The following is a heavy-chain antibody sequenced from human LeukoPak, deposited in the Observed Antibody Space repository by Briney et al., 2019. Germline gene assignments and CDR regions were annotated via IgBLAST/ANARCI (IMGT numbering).Heavy chain of an antibody. CDR3: ARLPLRSTAAGPPYFDY. D-gene: IGHD6-13*01. J-gene: IGHJ4*02. CDR2: IYYSGST. CDR1: GGSISSGGYY. V-gene: IGHV4-61*08. Sequence: SQTLSLTCTVSGGSISSGGYYCSWIRQPPGKGLEWIGYIYYSGSTNYNPSLKSRVTISVDTSKSQSSLKLSSVTAADTAVYYCARLPLRSTAAGPPYFDYWGQGTLVTVSS.